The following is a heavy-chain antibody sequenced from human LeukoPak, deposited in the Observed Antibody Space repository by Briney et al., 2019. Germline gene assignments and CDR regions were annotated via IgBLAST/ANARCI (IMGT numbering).Heavy chain of an antibody. CDR3: TRDRWTGDPDY. J-gene: IGHJ4*02. CDR1: GFTFSSYA. Sequence: GGSLRLSCAASGFTFSSYAMSWVRQAPGEGLEWVSAISGSGGSTYYADSVKGRFTISRDNAKNSLYLQMNSLRVEDTAVYYCTRDRWTGDPDYWGQGTLVTVSS. V-gene: IGHV3-23*01. D-gene: IGHD3/OR15-3a*01. CDR2: ISGSGGST.